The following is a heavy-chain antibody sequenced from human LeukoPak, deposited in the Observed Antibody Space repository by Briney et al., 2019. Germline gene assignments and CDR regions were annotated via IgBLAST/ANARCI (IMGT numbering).Heavy chain of an antibody. CDR3: ARDGVVADAFDI. Sequence: TSETLSLTCTVSGGSISSYYWSWIRQPPGKGLEWIGYIYYSGSTNYNPSLKSRVTISVDTSKTQFSLKLSSVTAADTAVYYCARDGVVADAFDIWGQGTMVTVSS. V-gene: IGHV4-59*01. J-gene: IGHJ3*02. CDR2: IYYSGST. CDR1: GGSISSYY. D-gene: IGHD3-22*01.